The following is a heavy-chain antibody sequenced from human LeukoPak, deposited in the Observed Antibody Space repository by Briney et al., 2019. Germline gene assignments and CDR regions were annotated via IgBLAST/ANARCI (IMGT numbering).Heavy chain of an antibody. CDR2: INHSGST. J-gene: IGHJ4*02. CDR1: GGSFSGYY. Sequence: PSETLSLTCAVYGGSFSGYYWSWIRQPPGKGLEWIGEINHSGSTNYNPSLKSRVTMSVDTSKNQFSLKLSSVTAADTAVYYCARTYYGSGSYLRFELSRFDYTFDYWGQGTLVTVSS. CDR3: ARTYYGSGSYLRFELSRFDYTFDY. D-gene: IGHD3-10*01. V-gene: IGHV4-34*01.